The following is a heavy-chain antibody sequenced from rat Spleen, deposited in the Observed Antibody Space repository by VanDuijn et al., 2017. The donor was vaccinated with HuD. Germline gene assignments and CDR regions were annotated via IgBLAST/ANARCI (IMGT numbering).Heavy chain of an antibody. J-gene: IGHJ4*01. D-gene: IGHD1-2*01. CDR1: GHSITSGYR. CDR2: INSAGST. CDR3: ATHYSSYIGYYVMDA. V-gene: IGHV3-3*01. Sequence: EVQLQESGPGLVKPSQSLSLTCSVTGHSITSGYRWNWIRKFPGNRLEWMGYINSAGSTIYNPPLESRISITRDTFKNQFFLQVNSVTSEDTATYYCATHYSSYIGYYVMDAWGQGASVTVSS.